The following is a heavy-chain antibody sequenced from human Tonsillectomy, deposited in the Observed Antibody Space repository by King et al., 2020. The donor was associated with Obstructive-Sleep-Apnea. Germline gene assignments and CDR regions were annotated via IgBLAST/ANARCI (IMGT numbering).Heavy chain of an antibody. CDR1: GGSFIPNY. CDR3: AGVQYASGDHDAFDI. Sequence: HVQLQQWGAGLLKPSETLSLTCAVYGGSFIPNYWSWIRQPPGKGLEWIGEINHSGSTNYNPSLKSRVTISVDTSKNQFSLKLSSVTAADTAMYYCAGVQYASGDHDAFDIWGQGTMVTVSS. V-gene: IGHV4-34*01. CDR2: INHSGST. D-gene: IGHD3-10*01. J-gene: IGHJ3*02.